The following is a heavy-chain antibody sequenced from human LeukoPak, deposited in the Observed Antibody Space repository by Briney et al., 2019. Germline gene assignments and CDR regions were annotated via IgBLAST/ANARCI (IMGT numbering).Heavy chain of an antibody. J-gene: IGHJ4*02. Sequence: GGSLRLSCAVSGLTFSSYSMNWVRQAPGKGLEWVSYISSSSSTIYYADSVKGRFTISRDNAKNSLYLQMNSLRAEDTAVYYCARGLINDWSALEYWGQGTLVTVSS. D-gene: IGHD3-9*01. CDR3: ARGLINDWSALEY. V-gene: IGHV3-48*01. CDR2: ISSSSSTI. CDR1: GLTFSSYS.